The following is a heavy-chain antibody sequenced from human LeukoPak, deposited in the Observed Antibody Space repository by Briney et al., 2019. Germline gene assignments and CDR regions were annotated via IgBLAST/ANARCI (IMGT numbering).Heavy chain of an antibody. Sequence: GGSLRLSCAASGFTFSSYAMSWVRQAPGKGLVWVSRINHDGSTTNYVDSVKGRFTISRDNAKNTLYLQMNSLRAEDTAVFYCVRDRYYGMDVWGQGTTVTVSS. CDR3: VRDRYYGMDV. CDR2: INHDGSTT. CDR1: GFTFSSYA. V-gene: IGHV3-74*01. J-gene: IGHJ6*02.